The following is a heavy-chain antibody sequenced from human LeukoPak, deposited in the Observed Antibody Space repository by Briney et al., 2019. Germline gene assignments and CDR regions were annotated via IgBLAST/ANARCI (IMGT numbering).Heavy chain of an antibody. D-gene: IGHD6-13*01. V-gene: IGHV3-20*04. Sequence: PGGSLRLSCAASGYTFGDYGMSWVRQVPGKGLEWVSGTNRRGDITGYADFVKGRFTISRDNAKNSLYLQMNSLRAEDTAVYYCARDLMGIAYRGAFYYWGQGTLVTVSS. CDR3: ARDLMGIAYRGAFYY. J-gene: IGHJ4*02. CDR1: GYTFGDYG. CDR2: TNRRGDIT.